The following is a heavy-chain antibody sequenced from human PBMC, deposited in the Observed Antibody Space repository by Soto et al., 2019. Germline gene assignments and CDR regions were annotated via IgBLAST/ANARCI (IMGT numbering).Heavy chain of an antibody. J-gene: IGHJ5*02. CDR1: GGSISSGGYY. CDR3: ARATTVVKGRWFDP. Sequence: ASETLSLTCTVSGGSISSGGYYWSWIRQHPGKGLEWIGYIYYSGSTYYNPSLKSRVTISVDTSKNQFSLKLSSVTAADTAVYYCARATTVVKGRWFDPWGQGTLVTVSS. V-gene: IGHV4-31*03. D-gene: IGHD4-17*01. CDR2: IYYSGST.